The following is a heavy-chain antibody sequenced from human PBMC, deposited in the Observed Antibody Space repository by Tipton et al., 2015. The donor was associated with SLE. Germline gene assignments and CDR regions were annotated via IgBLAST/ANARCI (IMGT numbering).Heavy chain of an antibody. Sequence: GLVKPSETLSLTCDVSGGSMSNFRYSWGWIRQPPGKGLEWIGTIHYNGNTYYNPSLKSRVTISINTSKIQFSLKLTSLTAADTAVYYCARLSFDYTSGWYIDYWGQGSLVTVSS. CDR3: ARLSFDYTSGWYIDY. D-gene: IGHD6-19*01. CDR2: IHYNGNT. V-gene: IGHV4-39*01. J-gene: IGHJ4*02. CDR1: GGSMSNFRYS.